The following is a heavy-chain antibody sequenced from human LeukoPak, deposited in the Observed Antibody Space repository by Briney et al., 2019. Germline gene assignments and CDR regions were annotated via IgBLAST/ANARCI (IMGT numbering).Heavy chain of an antibody. J-gene: IGHJ6*03. Sequence: SETLSPTCTVSGGSISSYYWSWIRQPPGKGLEWIGYIYYSGSTNYNPSPKSRVTISVDTSKNQFSLKLSSVTAADTAVYYCARGKGDPIFGVVITYYYYYMDVWGKGTTVTVSS. CDR1: GGSISSYY. CDR3: ARGKGDPIFGVVITYYYYYMDV. D-gene: IGHD3-3*01. V-gene: IGHV4-59*12. CDR2: IYYSGST.